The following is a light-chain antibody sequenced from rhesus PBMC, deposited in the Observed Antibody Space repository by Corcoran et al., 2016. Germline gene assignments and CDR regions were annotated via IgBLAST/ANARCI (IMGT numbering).Light chain of an antibody. Sequence: DIQMTQSPSSLSASVGDRVTITCRASQGIGSNLAWYQQKPGETPRLLIFEASNLQPGTPSRFRGSGSGTDFSLTINGLKSADFATYYCRHYHTIPPTFGQGTKVEIK. J-gene: IGKJ1*01. CDR1: QGIGSN. CDR2: EAS. V-gene: IGKV1-25*01. CDR3: RHYHTIPPT.